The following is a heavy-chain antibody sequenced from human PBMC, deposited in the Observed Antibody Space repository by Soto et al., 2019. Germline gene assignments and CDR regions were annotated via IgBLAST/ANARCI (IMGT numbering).Heavy chain of an antibody. CDR3: GRVVEGATRHTDFDS. CDR1: GVSIHNSHSF. D-gene: IGHD2-15*01. V-gene: IGHV4-39*01. CDR2: VYYSGGA. J-gene: IGHJ5*01. Sequence: SETLSLTCAVSGVSIHNSHSFWGWIRQPPGKGLEFIGSVYYSGGANYNPSLKSRVTVSIDTSNNQFSLRVNSVTAADTAVYYCGRVVEGATRHTDFDSWGQGILVTVSS.